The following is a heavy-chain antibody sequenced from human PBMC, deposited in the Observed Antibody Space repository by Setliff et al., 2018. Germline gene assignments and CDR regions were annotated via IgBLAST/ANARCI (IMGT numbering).Heavy chain of an antibody. J-gene: IGHJ4*02. CDR3: ARNIVPLN. CDR1: GYTFTNYA. V-gene: IGHV1-3*01. D-gene: IGHD5-12*01. Sequence: GASVKVSCKASGYTFTNYAIHWVRQAPGQRLEWMGWINAGTGNTKYSQKFQGRVTMTADTSTSTAYMELRSLRSDDTAIYYCARNIVPLNWGQGTLVTVSS. CDR2: INAGTGNT.